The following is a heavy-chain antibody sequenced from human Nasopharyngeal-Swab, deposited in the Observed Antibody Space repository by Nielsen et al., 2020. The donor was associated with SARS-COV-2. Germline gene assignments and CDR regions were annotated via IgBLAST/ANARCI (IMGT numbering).Heavy chain of an antibody. CDR2: IVVGSGNT. CDR1: GFTFTSSA. V-gene: IGHV1-58*01. J-gene: IGHJ4*02. Sequence: SGKVSCKASGFTFTSSAVQWVRQARGQRLEWIGWIVVGSGNTNYAQKFQERVTITRDMSTSTAYMELSSLRSEDTAVYYCAAGVYYDFWSGYPPLDYWGQGTLVTVSS. D-gene: IGHD3-3*01. CDR3: AAGVYYDFWSGYPPLDY.